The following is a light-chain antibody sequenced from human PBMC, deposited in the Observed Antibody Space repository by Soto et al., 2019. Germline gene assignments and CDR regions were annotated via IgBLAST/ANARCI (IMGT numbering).Light chain of an antibody. CDR1: QGLSSY. V-gene: IGKV1-9*01. CDR2: AAS. CDR3: QQVNNYPLT. Sequence: IQSTQSPSSLSASVGDRVTITCLASQGLSSYLAWYQQKPGKAPKLLIYAASTLQSGVPSRFSGSESGTDFTLTISSLQPEDFGTYYCQQVNNYPLTFGGGTKVDIK. J-gene: IGKJ4*01.